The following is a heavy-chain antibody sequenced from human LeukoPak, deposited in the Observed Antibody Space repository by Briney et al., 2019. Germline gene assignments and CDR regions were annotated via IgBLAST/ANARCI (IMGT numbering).Heavy chain of an antibody. CDR3: ASPPTIFGVLCAKDYYYPYMDV. J-gene: IGHJ6*03. CDR1: GFTFSDYD. Sequence: GGSLRLSCAASGFTFSDYDMSWIRQAPGKGLEWVSYISGSGSTIYYAYSVKGRCTISRDNAKNSLYLTMNRLRAEDTAVYYCASPPTIFGVLCAKDYYYPYMDVWGKGPTVTVSS. CDR2: ISGSGSTI. D-gene: IGHD3-3*01. V-gene: IGHV3-11*04.